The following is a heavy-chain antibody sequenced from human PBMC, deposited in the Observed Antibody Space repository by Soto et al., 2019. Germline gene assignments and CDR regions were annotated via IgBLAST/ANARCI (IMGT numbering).Heavy chain of an antibody. CDR1: GGTVASSHW. V-gene: IGHV4-4*02. J-gene: IGHJ5*02. CDR2: VYHTGDT. CDR3: AREIVTAGGNNYFDP. Sequence: SSETLSLTCSVSGGTVASSHWWSWVSQSPNTGLEWIGNVYHTGDTNFNPALQSRVTFSVDKSNNQFSLRLTSLTAADTAVDFCAREIVTAGGNNYFDPWGPGTLVTVSS. D-gene: IGHD2-21*02.